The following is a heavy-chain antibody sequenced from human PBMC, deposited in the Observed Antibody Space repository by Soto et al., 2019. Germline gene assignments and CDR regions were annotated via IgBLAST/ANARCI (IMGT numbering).Heavy chain of an antibody. J-gene: IGHJ3*02. D-gene: IGHD1-20*01. CDR3: AGGPWGGGMYIWSDGEAFDI. V-gene: IGHV3-64*01. CDR2: ISSNGGST. Sequence: EVQLVESGGGLVQPGGSLRLSCAASGFSFYTYAMHWVRQAPGKGLEYVSGISSNGGSTYYANSVQGRFTISRDNSRNTRYFQMDGLRLNDMAVYSCAGGPWGGGMYIWSDGEAFDIWGQGTKVTVSS. CDR1: GFSFYTYA.